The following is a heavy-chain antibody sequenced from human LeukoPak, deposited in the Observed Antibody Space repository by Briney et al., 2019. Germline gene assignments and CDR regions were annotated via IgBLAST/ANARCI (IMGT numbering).Heavy chain of an antibody. Sequence: PGGSLRLSCAASGFTFSSYSMSWVRQAPGKGLEWVSSISSSSSYIYYADSVKGRFTISRDNAKNSLYLQMNSLRAEDTAVYYCARAEDSGGRVTASEWGQGTLVTVSS. CDR2: ISSSSSYI. CDR1: GFTFSSYS. CDR3: ARAEDSGGRVTASE. D-gene: IGHD2-21*02. J-gene: IGHJ4*02. V-gene: IGHV3-21*01.